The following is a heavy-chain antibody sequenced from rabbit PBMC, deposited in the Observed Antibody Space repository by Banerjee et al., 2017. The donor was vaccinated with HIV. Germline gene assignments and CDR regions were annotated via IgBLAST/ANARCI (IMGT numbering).Heavy chain of an antibody. V-gene: IGHV1S45*01. CDR2: IYAGSSGST. Sequence: QEQLEESGGDLVKPEGSLTLTCTASGFSFSNKCVMCWVRQAPGKGLEWIACIYAGSSGSTYYASWAKGRFTISKTSSTTVTLQMTSLTAADTATYFCARYISGSDWADDLWGQGTLVTVS. J-gene: IGHJ3*01. CDR3: ARYISGSDWADDL. CDR1: GFSFSNKCV. D-gene: IGHD1-1*01.